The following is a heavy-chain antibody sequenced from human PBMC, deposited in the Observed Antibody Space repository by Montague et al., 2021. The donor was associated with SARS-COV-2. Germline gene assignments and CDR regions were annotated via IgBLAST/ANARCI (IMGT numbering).Heavy chain of an antibody. J-gene: IGHJ6*02. Sequence: SETLSLTCAVYGGSFSGYYWSWIRQPPGKGLEWIGEINHSGSTNYNPSLKSRVTISVDTSKNQFSLKLSSVTAADTALYYGGRGSGCGGGSGDSEWDPHYYYGMDVWGQGTTVTVSS. CDR2: INHSGST. V-gene: IGHV4-34*01. CDR3: GRGSGCGGGSGDSEWDPHYYYGMDV. CDR1: GGSFSGYY. D-gene: IGHD2-15*01.